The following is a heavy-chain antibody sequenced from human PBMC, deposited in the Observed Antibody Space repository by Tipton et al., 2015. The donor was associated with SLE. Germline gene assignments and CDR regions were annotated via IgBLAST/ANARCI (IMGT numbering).Heavy chain of an antibody. J-gene: IGHJ1*01. CDR3: ATVVAATGPPGEYFHH. D-gene: IGHD6-13*01. CDR1: GYTLSRYA. Sequence: QVQLVQSGSELKKPGASVTVSCKASGYTLSRYAMNWVRQAPGQGLEWMGGIIPIFGTAAYAQNFQGRVSITADESTGTAYMELSSLRSEYTAVYYCATVVAATGPPGEYFHHWGQGTLVTVSS. V-gene: IGHV1-69*01. CDR2: IIPIFGTA.